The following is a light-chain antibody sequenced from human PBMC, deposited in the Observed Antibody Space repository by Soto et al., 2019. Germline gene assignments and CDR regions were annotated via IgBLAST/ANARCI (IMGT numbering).Light chain of an antibody. CDR2: DAS. CDR1: QSVSSY. Sequence: EIVLTQSPATLSLSPGERATLSCTASQSVSSYLAWYQQKPGQATRLIIYDASNRATGIPARFSGSGSGTDFTLTISSLEAEDFAVYYCQQRSNWPPYTFGQGTKLEIK. V-gene: IGKV3-11*01. J-gene: IGKJ2*01. CDR3: QQRSNWPPYT.